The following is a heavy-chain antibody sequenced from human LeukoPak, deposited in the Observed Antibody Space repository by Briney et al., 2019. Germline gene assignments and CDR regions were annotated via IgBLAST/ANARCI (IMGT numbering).Heavy chain of an antibody. V-gene: IGHV3-48*04. CDR3: ARGTLGSGRVPRNWFDP. CDR2: ISSSGSTI. D-gene: IGHD3-10*01. J-gene: IGHJ5*02. CDR1: GFTFSSYA. Sequence: GGSLRLSCAASGFTFSSYAMSWVRQAPGKGLEWVSYISSSGSTIYYADSVKGRFTISRDNAKNSLYLQMNSLRAEDTAVYYCARGTLGSGRVPRNWFDPWGQGTLVTVSS.